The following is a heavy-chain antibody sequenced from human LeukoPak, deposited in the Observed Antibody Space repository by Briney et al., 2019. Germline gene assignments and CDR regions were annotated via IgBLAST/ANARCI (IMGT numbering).Heavy chain of an antibody. Sequence: GGSLRLSCAASGFTFDDYGMSWVRQAPGKGLEWVSGINWNGGSTGYADPVKGRFTISRDNAKNSLYLQMNSLRAEDTALYYCAKDRPPGYCSSTSCYEFDYWGQGTLVTVSS. CDR1: GFTFDDYG. CDR3: AKDRPPGYCSSTSCYEFDY. V-gene: IGHV3-20*04. CDR2: INWNGGST. J-gene: IGHJ4*02. D-gene: IGHD2-2*01.